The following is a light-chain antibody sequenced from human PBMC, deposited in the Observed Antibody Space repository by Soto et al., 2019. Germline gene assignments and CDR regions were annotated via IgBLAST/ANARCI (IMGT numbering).Light chain of an antibody. V-gene: IGKV1-5*03. Sequence: DIQMTQSPSTLSASVGDRVTITCRASQSINSWLAWYQQKPGEAPEVLMYKASSLESGVPSRFSGSGSGTEFTLTISSLQPDDFATYYCQQYDTYPWTFGQGTKVEI. J-gene: IGKJ1*01. CDR1: QSINSW. CDR3: QQYDTYPWT. CDR2: KAS.